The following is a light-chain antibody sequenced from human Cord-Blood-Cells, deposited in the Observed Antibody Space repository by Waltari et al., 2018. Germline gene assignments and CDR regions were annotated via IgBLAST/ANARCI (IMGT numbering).Light chain of an antibody. V-gene: IGLV2-23*02. CDR3: CSYAGSRGVV. Sequence: QSALTQPAYVSGSPGPSITISCTGTSRAVGCYNLVSWYQQHPGKAPKLMIYEVSKRPSGVSNRFSGSKSGNTASLTISGLQAEDEADYYCCSYAGSRGVVFGGGTKLTVL. J-gene: IGLJ2*01. CDR1: SRAVGCYNL. CDR2: EVS.